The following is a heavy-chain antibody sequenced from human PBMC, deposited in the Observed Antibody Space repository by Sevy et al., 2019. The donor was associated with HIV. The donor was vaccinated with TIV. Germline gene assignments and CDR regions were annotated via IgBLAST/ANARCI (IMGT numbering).Heavy chain of an antibody. Sequence: GGSLRLSCAASGFTFSDYFMTWIRQAPGKGLEWVSYISLSGSTIYYADSVKGRFTISRGNAKNSVYLQMNSLGAEDTAVYYCARENRRCTNGICYGYYGLDVWGQGTTVTVSS. CDR1: GFTFSDYF. CDR3: ARENRRCTNGICYGYYGLDV. D-gene: IGHD2-8*01. J-gene: IGHJ6*02. V-gene: IGHV3-11*01. CDR2: ISLSGSTI.